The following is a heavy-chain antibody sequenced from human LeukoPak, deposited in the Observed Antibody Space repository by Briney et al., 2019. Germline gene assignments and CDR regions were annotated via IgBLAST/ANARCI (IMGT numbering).Heavy chain of an antibody. CDR1: GFTFSSHA. D-gene: IGHD3-3*01. CDR3: AKDYDFWRGYYTSFDY. J-gene: IGHJ4*02. Sequence: GGSLRLSCVASGFTFSSHAMSWVRQAPGKGLEWVSGLSGDGGSTYYADSVKGRFTISRDNSKNTLYLQMNSLRAEDTAVYYCAKDYDFWRGYYTSFDYWGQGTLVTVSS. CDR2: LSGDGGST. V-gene: IGHV3-23*01.